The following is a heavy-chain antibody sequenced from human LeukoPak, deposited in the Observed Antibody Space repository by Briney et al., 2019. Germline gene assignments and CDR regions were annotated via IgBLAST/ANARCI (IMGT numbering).Heavy chain of an antibody. D-gene: IGHD7-27*01. Sequence: SETLSLTCNVSGGSNSNDGYYWSWIRQHPGKGLEWHGYIYYSGSTYYNPSLKSRVTLSVDTSKSQFSLRLSSVTAADTAVYYCARDLTGDQFFDPWGQGTLVTVSS. V-gene: IGHV4-31*03. CDR2: IYYSGST. CDR3: ARDLTGDQFFDP. J-gene: IGHJ5*02. CDR1: GGSNSNDGYY.